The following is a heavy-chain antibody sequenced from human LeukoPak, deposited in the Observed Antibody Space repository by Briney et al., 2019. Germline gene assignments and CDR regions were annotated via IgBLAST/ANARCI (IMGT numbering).Heavy chain of an antibody. J-gene: IGHJ6*02. CDR3: ARDTVAGTGRYYYYGMDV. D-gene: IGHD6-19*01. Sequence: GASVKVSYKASGYTFTSHGISWVRQAPGQGLEWMGWISAYSGDTNYAQKLQGRVTMTTETSASIAYMELRSLRSDDTAVYYCARDTVAGTGRYYYYGMDVWGQGTTVTVSS. CDR2: ISAYSGDT. CDR1: GYTFTSHG. V-gene: IGHV1-18*01.